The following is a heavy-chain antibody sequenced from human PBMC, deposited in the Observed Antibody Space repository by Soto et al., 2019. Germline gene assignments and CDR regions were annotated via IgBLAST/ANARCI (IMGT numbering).Heavy chain of an antibody. CDR1: GGSISSYY. CDR3: ARHSPPMYDILTGTTLDPYYGMDV. D-gene: IGHD3-9*01. Sequence: SETLSLTCSVSGGSISSYYWGWIRQPPGKGLEWIGYIYYSVSTNYNPSLKSRVTISVDTSKNQFSLKLSSVTAADTAVYYCARHSPPMYDILTGTTLDPYYGMDVWGQGTTVTVSS. V-gene: IGHV4-59*08. J-gene: IGHJ6*02. CDR2: IYYSVST.